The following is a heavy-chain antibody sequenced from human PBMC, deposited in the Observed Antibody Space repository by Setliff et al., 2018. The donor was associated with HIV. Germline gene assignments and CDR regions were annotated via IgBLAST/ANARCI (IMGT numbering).Heavy chain of an antibody. V-gene: IGHV4-61*01. Sequence: SETLSLTCTVSGGSVSTGNYYWNWIRLPPGKGLEWIGYIFYSVSTNYNPSLKSRVTISVDTSKNQFSLRLNSVTAADTAIYYCTRRGADSYYPRPLDVWGKGTTVTVSS. CDR2: IFYSVST. CDR3: TRRGADSYYPRPLDV. D-gene: IGHD3-10*01. J-gene: IGHJ6*04. CDR1: GGSVSTGNYY.